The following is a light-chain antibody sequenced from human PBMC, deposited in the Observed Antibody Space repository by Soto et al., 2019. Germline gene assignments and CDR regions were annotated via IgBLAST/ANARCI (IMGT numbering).Light chain of an antibody. V-gene: IGKV3-20*01. Sequence: EIVLTQSPGTLSLSPGERATLSCRASQSVSSSYLAWYQQKPGQAPRLLIYGASSRATGIPDRFSGSASGTDFTLNNSRLEHEDFAVYYCQQYGMSPWTFGQGTKVEIK. CDR2: GAS. CDR3: QQYGMSPWT. CDR1: QSVSSSY. J-gene: IGKJ1*01.